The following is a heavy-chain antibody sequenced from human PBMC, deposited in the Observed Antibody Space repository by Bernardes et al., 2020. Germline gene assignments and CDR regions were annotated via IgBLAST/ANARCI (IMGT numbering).Heavy chain of an antibody. J-gene: IGHJ5*02. Sequence: SETLSLTCTVSGGSVSSGSYYWSWIRQPPGKGLEWIGYIYYSGITNYNPSLKSRVTISVDTSKNQFSLKLSSVTAADTAVYYCARIMVRGVIIGFDPWGQGTLVTVSS. CDR1: GGSVSSGSYY. CDR2: IYYSGIT. D-gene: IGHD3-10*01. CDR3: ARIMVRGVIIGFDP. V-gene: IGHV4-61*01.